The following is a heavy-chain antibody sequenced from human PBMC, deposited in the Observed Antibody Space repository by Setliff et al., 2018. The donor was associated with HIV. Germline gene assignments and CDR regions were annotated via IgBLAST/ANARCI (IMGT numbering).Heavy chain of an antibody. V-gene: IGHV3-7*03. J-gene: IGHJ4*01. Sequence: GGSLRLSCVASGLTFNRYWMSWVRQVPGKGLEWVSNTKFDGSESYYVDSVKGRFIASTDNAKNSLFLQMNSLKTEDTAVYYCTTTLRTRNFWSGYSVLSDYWGQGTLVTVSS. CDR2: TKFDGSES. CDR1: GLTFNRYW. CDR3: TTTLRTRNFWSGYSVLSDY. D-gene: IGHD3-3*01.